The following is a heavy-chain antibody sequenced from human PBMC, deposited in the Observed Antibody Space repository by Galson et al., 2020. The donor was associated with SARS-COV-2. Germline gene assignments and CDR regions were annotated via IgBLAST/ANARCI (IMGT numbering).Heavy chain of an antibody. CDR2: IYYSART. CDR1: GSAIRTYY. J-gene: IGHJ4*02. CDR3: ARAAQTYYDFWSGYYTAAHFAS. D-gene: IGHD3-3*01. V-gene: IGHV4-59*01. Sequence: AGPLSLTVTVPGSAIRTYYWGWIRQPPGKGLEWMGSIYYSARTNYNPSLKSRVTISVDTSKKQSSLKLSSVTAADTAVYYCARAAQTYYDFWSGYYTAAHFASWGQGTLVTVSS.